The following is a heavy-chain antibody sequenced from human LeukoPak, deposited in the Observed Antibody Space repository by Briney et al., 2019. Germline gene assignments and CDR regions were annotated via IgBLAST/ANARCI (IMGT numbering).Heavy chain of an antibody. CDR2: IWYDGSNK. Sequence: GGSLRLSCAASGYRFSPYWMSWVRQAPGKGLEWVAVIWYDGSNKYYADSVKGRFTISRDNSKNTLYLQMNCLRAEDTAVYYCARDSEMATIDYWGQGTLVTVSS. CDR3: ARDSEMATIDY. CDR1: GYRFSPYW. J-gene: IGHJ4*02. D-gene: IGHD5-24*01. V-gene: IGHV3-33*08.